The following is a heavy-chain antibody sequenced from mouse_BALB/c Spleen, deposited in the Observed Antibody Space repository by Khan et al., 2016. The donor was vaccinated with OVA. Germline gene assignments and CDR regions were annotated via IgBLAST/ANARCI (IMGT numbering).Heavy chain of an antibody. CDR3: VRDGAYHRNDGWFAY. D-gene: IGHD2-14*01. Sequence: QVQLKESGAELARPGASVKMSCKASGYTFTSYTIHWIKKRPGKGLEWIGYINPSNDYTNYNQKIKDKATLTTDKYSPTAYLRLSSLTTDDSAVYNCVRDGAYHRNDGWFAYWGQGTLVTVSA. J-gene: IGHJ3*01. V-gene: IGHV1-4*01. CDR1: GYTFTSYT. CDR2: INPSNDYT.